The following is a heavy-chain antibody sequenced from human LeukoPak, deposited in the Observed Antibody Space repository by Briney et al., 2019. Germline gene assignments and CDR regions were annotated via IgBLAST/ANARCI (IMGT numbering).Heavy chain of an antibody. CDR1: GLTFSSYA. V-gene: IGHV3-23*01. Sequence: PGGSLRLSCAASGLTFSSYAMSWVRQAPGRGLEWVSAISGSSGHTYYADSVKGRFTISRDNAKNTLYLQMNSLRAEDTAVYYCARVSTYSAIDYWGQGTLVTVSS. CDR3: ARVSTYSAIDY. D-gene: IGHD1-26*01. J-gene: IGHJ4*02. CDR2: ISGSSGHT.